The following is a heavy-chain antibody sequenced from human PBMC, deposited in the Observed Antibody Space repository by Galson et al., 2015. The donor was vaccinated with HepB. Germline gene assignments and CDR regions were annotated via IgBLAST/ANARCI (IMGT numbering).Heavy chain of an antibody. CDR3: AKGDIVLTVYAGMDY. J-gene: IGHJ4*02. D-gene: IGHD2-8*01. CDR2: ISYDGSNK. V-gene: IGHV3-30*18. CDR1: GFTFSSYG. Sequence: SLRLSCAASGFTFSSYGMHWVRQAPGKGLEWVAVISYDGSNKYYADSVKGRFTISRDNSKNTLYLQMNSLIAEDTAVYYCAKGDIVLTVYAGMDYWGQGTLVTVSS.